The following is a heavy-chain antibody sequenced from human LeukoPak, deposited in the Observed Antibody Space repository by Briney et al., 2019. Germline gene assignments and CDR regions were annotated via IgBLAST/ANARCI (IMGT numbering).Heavy chain of an antibody. J-gene: IGHJ5*02. CDR3: ARGLVGATPGDWFDP. CDR1: GGSISSGDYY. CDR2: IYYGGST. V-gene: IGHV4-30-4*08. Sequence: SQTLSLTCTVSGGSISSGDYYWSWIRQPPGKGLEWIGYIYYGGSTYYNPSLKSRVTISVDTSKNQFSLKLSSVTAADTAVYYCARGLVGATPGDWFDPWGQGTLVTVSS. D-gene: IGHD1-26*01.